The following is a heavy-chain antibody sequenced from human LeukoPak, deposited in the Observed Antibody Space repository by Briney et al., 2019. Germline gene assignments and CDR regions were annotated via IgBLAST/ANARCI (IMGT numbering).Heavy chain of an antibody. J-gene: IGHJ4*02. CDR2: IYYSGST. Sequence: QLQLQESGPGLVKPSETLSLTCTVSGGSISSSSYYWGWIRQPPGKGLEWIGSIYYSGSTYYNPSLKSRVTISVDTSKNQFSLKLSSVTAADTAVYYCARLGRGESGWSEHQGSYYFDYWGQGTLVTVSS. CDR1: GGSISSSSYY. D-gene: IGHD6-19*01. V-gene: IGHV4-39*01. CDR3: ARLGRGESGWSEHQGSYYFDY.